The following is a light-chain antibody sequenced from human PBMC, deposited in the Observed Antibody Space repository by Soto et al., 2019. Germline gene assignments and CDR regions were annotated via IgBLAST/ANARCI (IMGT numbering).Light chain of an antibody. CDR2: GAS. CDR1: QSVSSSY. V-gene: IGKV3-20*01. Sequence: EIVLMQSPGTLSLSPGERATLSCRASQSVSSSYLAWYQQKPGQAPRLLIDGASSRATGTPDRFSGSGSGTDFTLTISRLEPEVFAVYYCQQYGTSPPLTFGGGTKVEIK. CDR3: QQYGTSPPLT. J-gene: IGKJ4*01.